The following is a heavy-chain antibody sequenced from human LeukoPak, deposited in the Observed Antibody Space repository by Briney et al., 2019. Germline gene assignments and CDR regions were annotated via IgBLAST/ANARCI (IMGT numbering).Heavy chain of an antibody. CDR1: GGSISSYY. D-gene: IGHD3-10*01. CDR3: ARERYYYCSGSYTYYYYGMDV. J-gene: IGHJ6*02. CDR2: IYYSGST. V-gene: IGHV4-59*01. Sequence: PSETLSLTRTVSGGSISSYYWSWIRQPPGKGLEWIGYIYYSGSTNYHPSLKRRLTISVDTSKNQFSVELSSVPAADTAMYYCARERYYYCSGSYTYYYYGMDVWGQGTTVTVSS.